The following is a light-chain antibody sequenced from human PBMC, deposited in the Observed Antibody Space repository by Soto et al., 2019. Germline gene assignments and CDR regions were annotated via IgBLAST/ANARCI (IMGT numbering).Light chain of an antibody. Sequence: QSVLTQSPSASASLGASVKLTCTLSSGHSSYAIAWHQQQPEKGPRYLMKLNSDGSHSKGDGIPDRFSGSSSGAKRYLAISSRQSEDEADYYCQTWGTGMQVFCGGTQLTVL. CDR3: QTWGTGMQV. J-gene: IGLJ2*01. CDR1: SGHSSYA. CDR2: LNSDGSH. V-gene: IGLV4-69*01.